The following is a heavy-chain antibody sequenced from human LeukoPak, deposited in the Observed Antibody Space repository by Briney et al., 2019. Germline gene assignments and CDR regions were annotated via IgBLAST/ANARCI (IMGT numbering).Heavy chain of an antibody. Sequence: GGSLRLSCAASGFTFSSYEMNWVRQAPGKGLEWVSYISSSGSTIYYADSVKGRFTISRDNAKNSLYLQMNSLRAEDTAVYYCARDRWLQSEDYYMDLWGKGTTVSISS. CDR3: ARDRWLQSEDYYMDL. J-gene: IGHJ6*03. V-gene: IGHV3-48*03. D-gene: IGHD5-24*01. CDR1: GFTFSSYE. CDR2: ISSSGSTI.